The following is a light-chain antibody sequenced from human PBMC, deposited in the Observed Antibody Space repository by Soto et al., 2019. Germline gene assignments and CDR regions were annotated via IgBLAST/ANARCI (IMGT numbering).Light chain of an antibody. J-gene: IGKJ3*01. V-gene: IGKV3-20*01. Sequence: EIVLTQSPGTLSLSPGERATLSCWASQSVSSSYLAWYQQKPGQAPRLLIYGASSRATGIPDRFSGSGSGTDFTLSISSLEPEDSAVYYCQQYGTSPRVTFGPGTKVEIK. CDR3: QQYGTSPRVT. CDR2: GAS. CDR1: QSVSSSY.